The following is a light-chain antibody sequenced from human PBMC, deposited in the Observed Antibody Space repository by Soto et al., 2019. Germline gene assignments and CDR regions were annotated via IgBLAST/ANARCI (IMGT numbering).Light chain of an antibody. V-gene: IGKV3-20*01. J-gene: IGKJ4*01. CDR1: QSVSSSY. Sequence: EIVLTQSPGTLSLSPGERATLSCRASQSVSSSYLAWYQQKPGQAPRLLIYGASSRATGIPDRFSGSESGTDFTLTISRLEPEECAVYYCQQYGSSPLTFGGGTKVEIK. CDR2: GAS. CDR3: QQYGSSPLT.